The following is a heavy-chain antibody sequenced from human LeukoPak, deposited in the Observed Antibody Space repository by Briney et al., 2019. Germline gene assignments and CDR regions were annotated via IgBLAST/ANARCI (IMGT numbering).Heavy chain of an antibody. V-gene: IGHV3-66*01. CDR3: TRTDLWVS. CDR2: IYSSGDT. D-gene: IGHD1-26*01. J-gene: IGHJ5*02. CDR1: GFTGGINDY. Sequence: GGSLRLSCAGSGFTGGINDYMSWVRQAPGKGLEWVSVIYSSGDTYYADSVRGRFTISRDKSKNTLYLQMNSLTVEDTAMYYCTRTDLWVSWGQGAQVTVSS.